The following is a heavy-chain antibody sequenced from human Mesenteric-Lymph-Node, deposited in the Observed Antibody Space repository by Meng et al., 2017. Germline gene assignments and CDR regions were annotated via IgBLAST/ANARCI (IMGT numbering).Heavy chain of an antibody. Sequence: QEQLPGAGPGRVNASGPLSLTCTVSCDSISSDIWWSWVRQPPGKGLGWIGSIYYSGSTYYNPSLRSRVTMSLDTSKNQFSLKLSSVTATDTAVYYCARHDGGYGDYFDHWGQGTLVPVSS. D-gene: IGHD5-12*01. CDR3: ARHDGGYGDYFDH. CDR2: IYYSGST. CDR1: CDSISSDIW. J-gene: IGHJ4*02. V-gene: IGHV4-39*01.